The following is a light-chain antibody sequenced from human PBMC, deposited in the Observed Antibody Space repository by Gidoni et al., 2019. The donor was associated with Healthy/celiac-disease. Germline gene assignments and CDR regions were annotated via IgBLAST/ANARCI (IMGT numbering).Light chain of an antibody. CDR3: QQYDNLPYT. CDR2: DAS. CDR1: QDISNY. V-gene: IGKV1-33*01. Sequence: DIQMPQSPSSLSASVGDRVTITGQASQDISNYLNWYQQKPGKATKLLIYDASNLETGVPSRFSGSGSGTDFNLTISSLQPEDIATYYCQQYDNLPYTFGQGTKVEIK. J-gene: IGKJ2*01.